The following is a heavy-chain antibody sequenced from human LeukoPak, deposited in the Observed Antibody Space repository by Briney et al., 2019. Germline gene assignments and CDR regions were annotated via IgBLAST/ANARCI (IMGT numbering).Heavy chain of an antibody. Sequence: PSETLSLTCTVSGGSISSHYWSWIRQPPGKGLEWIGYIYYSGSTNYNPSLKSRVTISVDTSKNQFSLKLSSVTAADTAVYYCARKGQYYDFWSGYSYYFDYWGQGTLVTVSP. CDR1: GGSISSHY. CDR2: IYYSGST. CDR3: ARKGQYYDFWSGYSYYFDY. V-gene: IGHV4-59*11. D-gene: IGHD3-3*01. J-gene: IGHJ4*02.